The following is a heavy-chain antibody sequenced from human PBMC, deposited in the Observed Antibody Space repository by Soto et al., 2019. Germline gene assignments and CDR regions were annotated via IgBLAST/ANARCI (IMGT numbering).Heavy chain of an antibody. CDR2: IWYDGSNK. J-gene: IGHJ4*02. Sequence: QVQLVESGGGVVQPGRSLRLSCAASGFTFSSYGMHWVRQAPGKGLGWVAVIWYDGSNKHYADSVKGRFTISRDNSQKTLYLQMNSLRAEDTAVYYCARDYLVVPHRVIDSWGQGTLVTVSS. V-gene: IGHV3-33*01. D-gene: IGHD2-2*01. CDR3: ARDYLVVPHRVIDS. CDR1: GFTFSSYG.